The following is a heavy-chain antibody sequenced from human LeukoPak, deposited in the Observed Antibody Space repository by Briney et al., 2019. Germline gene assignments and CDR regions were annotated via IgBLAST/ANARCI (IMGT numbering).Heavy chain of an antibody. CDR2: IYSGGDT. CDR1: GFTLCNYY. J-gene: IGHJ5*02. CDR3: ARDPDA. Sequence: GGSLRLSCAASGFTLCNYYMSWVRKAPGEGLEWVSVIYSGGDTYHADSVKGRFTLSRDNSKNTLYLQMNSLRAEDTAVYYCARDPDAWGQGTLVTVSS. V-gene: IGHV3-66*01.